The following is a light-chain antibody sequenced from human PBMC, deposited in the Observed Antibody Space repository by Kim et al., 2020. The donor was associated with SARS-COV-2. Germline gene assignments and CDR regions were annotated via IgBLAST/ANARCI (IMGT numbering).Light chain of an antibody. CDR2: ATS. Sequence: EIVMTQSPATLSVSPRERATLSCRASQTVGSNLAWYQQRPGQAPRLLIYATSTRATGIPARFSGSGSGTEFTLTISSLQSEDFAVYYCQQYSDWPPALTFGGGTKVEIK. V-gene: IGKV3D-15*01. CDR1: QTVGSN. CDR3: QQYSDWPPALT. J-gene: IGKJ4*01.